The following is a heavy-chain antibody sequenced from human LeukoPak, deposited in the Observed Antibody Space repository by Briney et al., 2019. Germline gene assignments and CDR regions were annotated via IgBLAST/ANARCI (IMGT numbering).Heavy chain of an antibody. D-gene: IGHD4-17*01. Sequence: GGSLRLSCAASGFTFSSYGIHWVRQAPGKGLEWVSYISSSGSTIYYADSVKGRFTISRDNAKNSLYLQMNSLRAEDTAVYYCARRDYGDPYAFDIWGQGTMVTVSS. J-gene: IGHJ3*02. CDR2: ISSSGSTI. V-gene: IGHV3-48*04. CDR1: GFTFSSYG. CDR3: ARRDYGDPYAFDI.